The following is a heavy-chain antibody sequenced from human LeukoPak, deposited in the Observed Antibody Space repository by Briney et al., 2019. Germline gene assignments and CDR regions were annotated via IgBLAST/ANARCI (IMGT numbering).Heavy chain of an antibody. Sequence: PSETLSLTCTVSGGSISSYYWSWIRQPAGKGLEWIGRIYTSGSTNYNPSLKSRVTMSVDTSKNQFSLQLSSVTAADTAVYYCARDPQAVAGRRSYYYYYMDVWGKGTTVTVSS. CDR1: GGSISSYY. CDR2: IYTSGST. J-gene: IGHJ6*03. D-gene: IGHD6-19*01. V-gene: IGHV4-4*07. CDR3: ARDPQAVAGRRSYYYYYMDV.